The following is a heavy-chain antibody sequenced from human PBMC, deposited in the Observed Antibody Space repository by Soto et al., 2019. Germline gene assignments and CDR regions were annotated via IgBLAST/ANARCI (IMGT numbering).Heavy chain of an antibody. D-gene: IGHD3-16*01. CDR1: GGTFSSYA. Sequence: GASVKVSCKASGGTFSSYAISWVRQAPGQGLEWMGGIIPIFGTANYAQKFQGRVTITADESTSTAYMELSSLRSEDTAVYYCERYDPSGGEYDYWGQGTLVTVSS. V-gene: IGHV1-69*13. CDR3: ERYDPSGGEYDY. J-gene: IGHJ4*02. CDR2: IIPIFGTA.